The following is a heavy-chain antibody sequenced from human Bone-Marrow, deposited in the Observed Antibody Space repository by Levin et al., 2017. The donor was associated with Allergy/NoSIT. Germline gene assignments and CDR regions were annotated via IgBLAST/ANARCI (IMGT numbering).Heavy chain of an antibody. V-gene: IGHV3-7*01. J-gene: IGHJ5*02. D-gene: IGHD6-19*01. CDR2: MKHDGSEI. Sequence: GGSLRLSCAASGFTFSTYWMSWVRQAPGKGLEWVANMKHDGSEIYYVDSVKGRFTISRDNAKNSLYLQMNSLRAEDTAVYYCSSEVAGPFDPWGQGTLVTVSS. CDR1: GFTFSTYW. CDR3: SSEVAGPFDP.